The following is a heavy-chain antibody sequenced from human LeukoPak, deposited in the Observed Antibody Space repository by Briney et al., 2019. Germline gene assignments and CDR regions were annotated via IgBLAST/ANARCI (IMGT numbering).Heavy chain of an antibody. V-gene: IGHV4-4*09. CDR1: GGSISDNY. CDR2: IYSSGGT. J-gene: IGHJ5*02. Sequence: SETLSHTSTVPGGSISDNYWSWIRQPPGKGLEWIGYIYSSGGTSHNPSPQSRVTILEVKAKNQYSLMLTSVTGADTAVYYCARRRCAVPGTVWFDPWGQGTLVTVAS. D-gene: IGHD6-19*01. CDR3: ARRRCAVPGTVWFDP.